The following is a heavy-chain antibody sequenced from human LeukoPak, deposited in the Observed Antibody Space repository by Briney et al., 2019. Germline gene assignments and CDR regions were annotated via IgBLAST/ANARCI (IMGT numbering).Heavy chain of an antibody. J-gene: IGHJ3*02. CDR3: ARDLRFIVGRAAFDI. D-gene: IGHD1-26*01. CDR2: IYTSGST. CDR1: GGSISSYY. V-gene: IGHV4-4*07. Sequence: SETLSLTCTVSGGSISSYYWSWIRQPAGKGLEWLGRIYTSGSTNYNPSLKSRVTMSVDTSKNQFSLKLSSVTAADTAVYYCARDLRFIVGRAAFDIWGQGTMVTVSS.